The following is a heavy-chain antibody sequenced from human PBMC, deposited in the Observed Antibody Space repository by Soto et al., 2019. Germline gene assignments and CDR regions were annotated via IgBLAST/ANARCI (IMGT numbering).Heavy chain of an antibody. CDR2: INHSGST. D-gene: IGHD2-2*01. Sequence: SETLSLTCAVYGGSFSGYYWSWICQPPGKGLEWIGEINHSGSTNYNPSLKSRVTISVDTSKNQFSLKLSSVTAADTAVYYCARGQPQGMDVWGQGTTVTVS. CDR3: ARGQPQGMDV. CDR1: GGSFSGYY. J-gene: IGHJ6*02. V-gene: IGHV4-34*01.